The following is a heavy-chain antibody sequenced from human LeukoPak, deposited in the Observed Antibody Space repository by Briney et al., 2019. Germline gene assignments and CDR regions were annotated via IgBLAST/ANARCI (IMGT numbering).Heavy chain of an antibody. V-gene: IGHV3-21*01. CDR3: ARVNRPAAMDAGFDP. CDR2: ISSSSSYI. J-gene: IGHJ5*02. CDR1: GSTFSSYS. D-gene: IGHD2-2*01. Sequence: GGSLRLSCAASGSTFSSYSMNWVRQAPGKGLEWVSSISSSSSYIYYADSVKGRFTISRDNAKNSLYLQMNSLRAEDTAVYYCARVNRPAAMDAGFDPWGQGTLVTVSS.